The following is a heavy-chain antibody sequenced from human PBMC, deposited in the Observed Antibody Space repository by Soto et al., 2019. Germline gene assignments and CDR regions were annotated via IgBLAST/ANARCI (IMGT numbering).Heavy chain of an antibody. CDR2: ISAYNGNT. V-gene: IGHV1-18*01. D-gene: IGHD2-2*01. Sequence: QVQLVQSGAEVKKPGASVKVACKASGYTFTSYGISWVRQAPGQGLEWMGWISAYNGNTKYAQNLQGRVTMTTDTSTGTAYMELRSLRSADTAVYYCARDRPAGWRRVEFRADYWGQGTLVTVSS. CDR3: ARDRPAGWRRVEFRADY. CDR1: GYTFTSYG. J-gene: IGHJ4*02.